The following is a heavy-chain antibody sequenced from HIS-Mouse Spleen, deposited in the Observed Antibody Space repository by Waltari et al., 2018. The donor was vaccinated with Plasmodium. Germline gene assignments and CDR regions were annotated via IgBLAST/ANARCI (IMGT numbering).Heavy chain of an antibody. CDR2: IKHDGSGK. CDR1: GFTFSSYW. Sequence: EVQLVESGGGLVQPGGSLRLSCAASGFTFSSYWMSWVRQAPGKGLEWVANIKHDGSGKYYVDTVKGRFTISRDNAKNSLYLQMNSLRAEDTAVYYCASSWYWYFDLWGRGTLVTVSS. D-gene: IGHD6-13*01. V-gene: IGHV3-7*01. J-gene: IGHJ2*01. CDR3: ASSWYWYFDL.